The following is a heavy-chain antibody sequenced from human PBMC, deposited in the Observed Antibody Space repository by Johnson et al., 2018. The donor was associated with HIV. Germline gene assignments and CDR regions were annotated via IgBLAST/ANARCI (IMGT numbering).Heavy chain of an antibody. CDR3: AKDAAAAALRAFDN. Sequence: QVLLVESGGGLVKPGGSLRLSCAASGFTFSDYYMTWIRQAPGKGLEWVSYISSSGTTIYYTDSVKGRFTVSRDNAKNSLYLQMNSLRAEDTAVYYCAKDAAAAALRAFDNWGQGTMVTVSS. V-gene: IGHV3-11*04. D-gene: IGHD6-13*01. CDR2: ISSSGTTI. J-gene: IGHJ3*02. CDR1: GFTFSDYY.